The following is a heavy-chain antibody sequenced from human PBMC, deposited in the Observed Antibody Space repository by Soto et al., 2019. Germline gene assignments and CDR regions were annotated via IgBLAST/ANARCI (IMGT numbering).Heavy chain of an antibody. CDR1: GDSINSSSHF. V-gene: IGHV4-39*01. CDR2: IYYSGNT. D-gene: IGHD3-3*01. Sequence: QLQLQESGPGLVKPSETLSLTCTVSGDSINSSSHFWGWIRQPPGKGLEWIGSIYYSGNTYYKSSLKSRITISVDTSKNQFSLKLTSVTAADAAAYYCARHRITTAIDCWGQGTLVTVSS. J-gene: IGHJ4*02. CDR3: ARHRITTAIDC.